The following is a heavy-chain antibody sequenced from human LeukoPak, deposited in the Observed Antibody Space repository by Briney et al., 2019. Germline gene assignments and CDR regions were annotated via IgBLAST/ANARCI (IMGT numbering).Heavy chain of an antibody. D-gene: IGHD3-10*01. CDR1: GFTFSSYS. CDR2: IGSGGSTT. CDR3: AAGRGVY. Sequence: GGSLRPSCAASGFTFSSYSMSWVRQAPGKGLEWVSYIGSGGSTTYHADSVKGRFTISRDNAKNSLYLQMNSLTDEDTAVYYCAAGRGVYWGQGTLVTVSS. J-gene: IGHJ4*02. V-gene: IGHV3-48*02.